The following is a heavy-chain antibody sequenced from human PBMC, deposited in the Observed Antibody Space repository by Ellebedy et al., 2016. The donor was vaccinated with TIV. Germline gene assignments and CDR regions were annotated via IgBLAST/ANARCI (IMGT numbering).Heavy chain of an antibody. CDR3: ARLGPSYGDY. CDR2: IYPGDSDT. V-gene: IGHV5-51*01. D-gene: IGHD4-17*01. J-gene: IGHJ4*02. CDR1: GYSFTSYW. Sequence: GGSLRLSCKGSGYSFTSYWIGWVRQMPGKGLEWMGIIYPGDSDTGYSPSFQGQVTISADKSISTAYLQWSSLKASDTAMYYCARLGPSYGDYWGQGTLVTVSS.